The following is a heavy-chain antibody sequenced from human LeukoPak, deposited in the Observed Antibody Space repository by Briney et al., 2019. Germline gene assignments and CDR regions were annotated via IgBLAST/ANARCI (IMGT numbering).Heavy chain of an antibody. D-gene: IGHD6-19*01. CDR3: ARDEYSSGWYFIDY. Sequence: KAGGSLRLSCAASGFTFSSYSMNWVRQAPGKGLEWVSSISSSSSYIYYADSVKGRFTISRDNAKNSLYLQMNSLRAEDTAVYYCARDEYSSGWYFIDYWGQGTLVTVSS. J-gene: IGHJ4*02. V-gene: IGHV3-21*01. CDR2: ISSSSSYI. CDR1: GFTFSSYS.